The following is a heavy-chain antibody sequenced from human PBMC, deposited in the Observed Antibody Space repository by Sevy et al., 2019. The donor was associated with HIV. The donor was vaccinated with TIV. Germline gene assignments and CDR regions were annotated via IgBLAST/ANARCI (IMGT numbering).Heavy chain of an antibody. CDR2: INWDGSVT. D-gene: IGHD3-9*01. Sequence: GGSLRLSCAASGFTFDDYAMHWVRQSPGKGLEWVSVINWDGSVTYYADFAKGRFTVSRDNSNNSLSLQMNSLRHDDSGFYYCAKSAVLAGYQPHFYYWGQGTRVTVSS. V-gene: IGHV3-43D*04. CDR1: GFTFDDYA. CDR3: AKSAVLAGYQPHFYY. J-gene: IGHJ4*02.